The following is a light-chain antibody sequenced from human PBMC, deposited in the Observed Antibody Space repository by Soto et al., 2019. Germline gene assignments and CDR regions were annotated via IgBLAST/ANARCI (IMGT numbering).Light chain of an antibody. CDR3: MQALQTPGT. Sequence: DIVITESPLSLPVTPGEPASISCRSSQSLLHSNGYNYLDWYLQKPGQPPQLLIYLGSNRASGVPDRFGGSGSGTDVTLKTSRVESEDVGVYYYMQALQTPGTFGLGTKVEIK. J-gene: IGKJ1*01. CDR1: QSLLHSNGYNY. V-gene: IGKV2-28*01. CDR2: LGS.